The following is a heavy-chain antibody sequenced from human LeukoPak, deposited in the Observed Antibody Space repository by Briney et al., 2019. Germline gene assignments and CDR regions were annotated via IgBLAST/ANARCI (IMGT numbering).Heavy chain of an antibody. V-gene: IGHV4-34*01. CDR1: GGSFSGYY. Sequence: TSETLSLTCAVYGGSFSGYYWSWIRQPPGKGLEWIGEINHSGSANYNPSLKSRVTISVDTSKNQFSLKLSSVTAADTAVYYCARGLRNIVVVVAATFDYWGQGTLVTVSS. D-gene: IGHD2-15*01. J-gene: IGHJ4*02. CDR3: ARGLRNIVVVVAATFDY. CDR2: INHSGSA.